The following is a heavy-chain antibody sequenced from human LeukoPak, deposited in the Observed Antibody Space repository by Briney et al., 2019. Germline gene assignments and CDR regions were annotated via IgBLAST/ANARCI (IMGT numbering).Heavy chain of an antibody. V-gene: IGHV3-74*01. Sequence: PGGSLRLSCGASGYTFSSYWMHWVRHAPGKGVVWVSRIKIDGSGIGYADSVKGRFTISRDNAKNTLYLQMNSLRAEDTAVYYCARDSSVSDFDYWGQGTLVTVSS. D-gene: IGHD3-10*01. CDR3: ARDSSVSDFDY. CDR1: GYTFSSYW. J-gene: IGHJ4*02. CDR2: IKIDGSGI.